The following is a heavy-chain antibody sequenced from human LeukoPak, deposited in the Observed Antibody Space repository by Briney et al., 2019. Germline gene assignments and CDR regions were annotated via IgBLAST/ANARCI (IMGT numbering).Heavy chain of an antibody. V-gene: IGHV3-21*01. CDR2: ISSSSSYI. CDR3: ARDPPGYSSGWYDY. D-gene: IGHD6-19*01. J-gene: IGHJ4*02. Sequence: GGSLRLSGGAFGFTFSSSRMNWGGQAQGTGLELVSSISSSSSYIYYADSVKGRFTISRDNAKNSLYLQMNSLRAEDTAVYYCARDPPGYSSGWYDYRGQGTLVTVSS. CDR1: GFTFSSSR.